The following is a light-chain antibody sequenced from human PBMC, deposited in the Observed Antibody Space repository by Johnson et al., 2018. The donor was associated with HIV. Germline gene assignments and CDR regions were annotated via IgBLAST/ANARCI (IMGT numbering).Light chain of an antibody. Sequence: SMLTQPPSVSAAPGQKVTISCSGSSSNIGNNFVSWYQQLPGTAPKLLIYDNNKRPSGIPDRFSGSKSGTSATLGITGLQTGDEADYYCGTWDSSLSVAYVFGTGTKVTGL. V-gene: IGLV1-51*01. CDR1: SSNIGNNF. CDR2: DNN. J-gene: IGLJ1*01. CDR3: GTWDSSLSVAYV.